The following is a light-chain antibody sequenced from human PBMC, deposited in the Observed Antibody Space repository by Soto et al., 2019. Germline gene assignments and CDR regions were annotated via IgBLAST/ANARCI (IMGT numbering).Light chain of an antibody. CDR2: DVS. J-gene: IGLJ2*01. CDR1: SSDVGAYNY. CDR3: SSYTSSSTLVV. V-gene: IGLV2-14*01. Sequence: QSALTQPASVSGSPGQSITISCTGTSSDVGAYNYVSWYQQHPGKAPKLMIFDVSNRPSGISNRFSGSKSGNTASLTISGLQAEDEEDYYCSSYTSSSTLVVFGGGTKLTVL.